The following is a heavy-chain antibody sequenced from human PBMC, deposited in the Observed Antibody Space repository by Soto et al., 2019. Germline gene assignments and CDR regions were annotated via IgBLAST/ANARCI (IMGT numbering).Heavy chain of an antibody. CDR3: ARGSQLERDAFDI. J-gene: IGHJ3*02. CDR2: IHYTGST. V-gene: IGHV4-31*03. D-gene: IGHD1-1*01. Sequence: QVQLQESGPGLVKPSQTLSLTCTVSGVSISSGGYYWSWIRQHPGKGLEWIGYIHYTGSTYYNPSLKGRVTMSLDTSKNQFYLKLSSVTVADTAVYYCARGSQLERDAFDIWGQGTMVTVSS. CDR1: GVSISSGGYY.